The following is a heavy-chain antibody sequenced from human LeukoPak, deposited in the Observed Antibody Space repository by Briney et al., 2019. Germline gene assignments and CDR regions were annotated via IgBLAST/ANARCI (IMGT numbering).Heavy chain of an antibody. Sequence: GRSLRLSCAASGFTFSSYGMYWVRQAPGKGLEWVAVISYDGSNKYYADSVKGRFTISRDTSKNTLSLQMNSLRADDTAIYYCARDRCSRGSCYAGYSFYFDYWGQGILVTVSS. D-gene: IGHD2-2*01. CDR1: GFTFSSYG. V-gene: IGHV3-30*03. CDR2: ISYDGSNK. J-gene: IGHJ4*02. CDR3: ARDRCSRGSCYAGYSFYFDY.